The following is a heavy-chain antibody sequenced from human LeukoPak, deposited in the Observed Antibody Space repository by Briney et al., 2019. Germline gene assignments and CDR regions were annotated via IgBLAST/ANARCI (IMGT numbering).Heavy chain of an antibody. V-gene: IGHV1-8*01. CDR3: ARAERDYYGSGSPYLGMDV. CDR2: MNPNSGNT. Sequence: ASVKVSCKASGYTFTSYDINWVRQATGQGLEWMGWMNPNSGNTGYAQKLQGRVTMTRNTSISTAYMELSSLRSEDTAVYYCARAERDYYGSGSPYLGMDVWGQGTTVTVSS. D-gene: IGHD3-10*01. J-gene: IGHJ6*02. CDR1: GYTFTSYD.